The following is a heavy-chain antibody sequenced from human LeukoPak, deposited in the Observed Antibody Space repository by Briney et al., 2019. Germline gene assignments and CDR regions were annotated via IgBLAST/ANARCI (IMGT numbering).Heavy chain of an antibody. D-gene: IGHD2/OR15-2a*01. CDR3: ARDIRLSNTFYYMDV. Sequence: GGSLRLSCAPSGFSFSIYGINWVRQAPGKGLEWISYINPSSSILDYADTVKDRFTISRDNAMNSLVLQMNSLRAEDTGVYYCARDIRLSNTFYYMDVWGKGTTVTVSS. CDR1: GFSFSIYG. CDR2: INPSSSIL. J-gene: IGHJ6*03. V-gene: IGHV3-48*04.